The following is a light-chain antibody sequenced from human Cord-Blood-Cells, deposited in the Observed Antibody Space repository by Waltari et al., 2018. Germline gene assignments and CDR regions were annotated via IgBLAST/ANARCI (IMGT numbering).Light chain of an antibody. CDR2: EAR. J-gene: IGLJ2*01. CDR1: SIDAGSYNR. Sequence: QSALTQPPSVSGSPGQSVTISCTGTSIDAGSYNRVSWYQQPPGTAPNIMFYEARKRPSGVPGRFCGSKSGNAAFLTISGLQAEDEADYYCSSYTSSSTLVFGGGTKLTVL. V-gene: IGLV2-18*02. CDR3: SSYTSSSTLV.